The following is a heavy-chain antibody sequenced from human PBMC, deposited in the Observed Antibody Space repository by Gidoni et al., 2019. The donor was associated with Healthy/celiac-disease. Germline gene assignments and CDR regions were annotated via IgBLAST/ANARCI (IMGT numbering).Heavy chain of an antibody. CDR3: TTGDFWSGHTYYYYYMDV. CDR1: GFTFSNAW. V-gene: IGHV3-15*01. J-gene: IGHJ6*03. CDR2: IKSKTDGGTT. D-gene: IGHD3-3*01. Sequence: EVQLVESGGGLVKPGGSLRLSCAASGFTFSNAWMSWVRQAPGKGLEWVGRIKSKTDGGTTDYAAPVKGRFTISRDDSKNTLYLQMNSLKTEDTAVYYCTTGDFWSGHTYYYYYMDVWGKGTTVTVSS.